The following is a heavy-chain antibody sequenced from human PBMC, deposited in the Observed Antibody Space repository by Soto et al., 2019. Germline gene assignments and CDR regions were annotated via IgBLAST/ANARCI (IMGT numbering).Heavy chain of an antibody. V-gene: IGHV4-39*07. CDR2: IYYSGST. CDR3: ARGAQGGTFDY. CDR1: GGSISSSSYY. D-gene: IGHD2-15*01. J-gene: IGHJ4*02. Sequence: SETLSLTCTVSGGSISSSSYYWGWIRQPPGKGLEWIGSIYYSGSTYYNPSLKSRVTISVDTSKNQFSLKLSSVTAADTAVYYCARGAQGGTFDYWGQGTLVTVSS.